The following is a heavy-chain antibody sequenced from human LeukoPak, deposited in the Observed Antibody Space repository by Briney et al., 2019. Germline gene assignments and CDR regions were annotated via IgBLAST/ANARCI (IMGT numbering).Heavy chain of an antibody. CDR3: ARARQGEPKIPGICPPDY. J-gene: IGHJ4*02. CDR1: GGSISSGGYY. D-gene: IGHD1-14*01. V-gene: IGHV4-31*03. Sequence: SQTLSLTCTVSGGSISSGGYYWSWIRQHPGKGLEWIGYIYYSGSTYYNPSLKSRVTISVDTSKNQFSLKLSSVTAADTAVYYCARARQGEPKIPGICPPDYWGQGTLVTVSS. CDR2: IYYSGST.